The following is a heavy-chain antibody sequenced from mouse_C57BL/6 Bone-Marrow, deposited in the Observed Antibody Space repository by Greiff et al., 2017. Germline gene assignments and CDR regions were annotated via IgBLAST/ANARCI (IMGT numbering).Heavy chain of an antibody. J-gene: IGHJ1*03. CDR3: AREGWLRWYFDV. CDR2: ISYDGSN. D-gene: IGHD2-2*01. CDR1: GYSITSGYY. V-gene: IGHV3-6*01. Sequence: EVQLQESGPGLVKPSQSLSLTCSVTGYSITSGYYWNWIRQFPGNKLEWMGYISYDGSNNSNPSLKNRISNNRDTSKNQFFLKLNSVTTEDTATYYCAREGWLRWYFDVWGTGTTVTVSS.